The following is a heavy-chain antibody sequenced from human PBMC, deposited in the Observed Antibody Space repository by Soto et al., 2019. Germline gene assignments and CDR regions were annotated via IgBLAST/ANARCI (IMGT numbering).Heavy chain of an antibody. Sequence: SETLSLTCTVSGGSISSGNYYWSWIRQPPGKGREWIGYVYDSGSTDYNPSLKSRLTISLDTSKNLFSLKLSFVTAADTAVYYCARDRRCSGTWSPYYFYYCGQGIMVTVSS. D-gene: IGHD3-10*02. V-gene: IGHV4-61*01. J-gene: IGHJ4*02. CDR3: ARDRRCSGTWSPYYFYY. CDR1: GGSISSGNYY. CDR2: VYDSGST.